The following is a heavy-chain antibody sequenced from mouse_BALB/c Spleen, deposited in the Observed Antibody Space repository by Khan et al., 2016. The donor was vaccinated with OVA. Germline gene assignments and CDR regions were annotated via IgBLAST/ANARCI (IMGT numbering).Heavy chain of an antibody. J-gene: IGHJ3*01. D-gene: IGHD4-1*01. V-gene: IGHV5-6*01. CDR1: GFTFSSYG. CDR2: ISSGGDYT. Sequence: EVQLVESGGDLVKPGGSLKLSCAASGFTFSSYGMSWVRQTPDTRLEWVATISSGGDYTYYPDSVKGRFTISRDNAKNTLYLQMSSLKSEDTARYYCASHLTGSFAYWGQGTLVTVSA. CDR3: ASHLTGSFAY.